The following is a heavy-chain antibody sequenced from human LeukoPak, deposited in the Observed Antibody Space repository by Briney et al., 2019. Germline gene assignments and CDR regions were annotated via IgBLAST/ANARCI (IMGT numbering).Heavy chain of an antibody. J-gene: IGHJ6*02. CDR2: ISGGGSSI. CDR3: ARVGPPGRYYYGMDV. V-gene: IGHV3-48*03. CDR1: GFTFSSYE. Sequence: GGSLRLSCAASGFTFSSYEMNWVRQAPGKGLEWVSYISGGGSSIYYADSVKGRFTISRDNAKKSLFLQMNSLRAEDTAVYYCARVGPPGRYYYGMDVWGQGTTVTVSS.